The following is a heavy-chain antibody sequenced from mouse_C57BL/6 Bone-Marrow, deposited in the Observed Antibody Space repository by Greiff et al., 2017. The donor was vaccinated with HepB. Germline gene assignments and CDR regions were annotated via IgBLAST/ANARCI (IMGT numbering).Heavy chain of an antibody. CDR2: IYPRDGST. V-gene: IGHV1-85*01. J-gene: IGHJ3*01. D-gene: IGHD2-3*01. CDR3: ARDDGYYVTPFAY. Sequence: VQLQQSGPELVKPGASVKLSCKASGYTFTSYDINWVKQRPGQGLEWIGWIYPRDGSTKYNEKFKGKATLTVDTSSSTAYMELHSLTSEDSAVYFCARDDGYYVTPFAYWGQGTLVTVSA. CDR1: GYTFTSYD.